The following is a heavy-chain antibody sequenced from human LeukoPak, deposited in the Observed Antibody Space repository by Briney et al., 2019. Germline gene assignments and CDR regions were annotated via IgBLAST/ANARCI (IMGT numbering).Heavy chain of an antibody. Sequence: PSETLSLTCTASGGSISSYYWSWIRQPPGKGLEWIGYIYYSGSTYYNPSLKSRVTISVDTSKNQFSLKLSSVTAADTAVYYCARPYGSSTYYFDSWGQGTLVTVSS. CDR2: IYYSGST. J-gene: IGHJ4*02. CDR1: GGSISSYY. V-gene: IGHV4-59*08. D-gene: IGHD6-13*01. CDR3: ARPYGSSTYYFDS.